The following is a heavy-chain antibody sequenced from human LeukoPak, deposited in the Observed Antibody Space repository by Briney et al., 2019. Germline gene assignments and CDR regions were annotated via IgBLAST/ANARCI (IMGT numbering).Heavy chain of an antibody. CDR1: GFTFSSYS. D-gene: IGHD3-16*01. CDR3: AKEGAWGNWYFDL. J-gene: IGHJ2*01. Sequence: GGSLRLSCAASGFTFSSYSMNWVRQAPGKGLEWVSSISSSSSSYIYYADSVKGRFTISRDNAKNSLYLQMNSLRAEDTAVYYCAKEGAWGNWYFDLWGRGTLVTVSS. V-gene: IGHV3-21*01. CDR2: ISSSSSSYI.